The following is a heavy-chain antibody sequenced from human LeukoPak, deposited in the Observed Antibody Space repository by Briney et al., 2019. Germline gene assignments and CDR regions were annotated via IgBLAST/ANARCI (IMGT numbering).Heavy chain of an antibody. CDR1: GYSISSGYY. Sequence: SETLSLTCTVSGYSISSGYYWGWIRQPPGKGLEWIGSMYHSGSTFYNPSLKSRVTISVDTSKNQFSLKLSSVTAADTAVYYCARGDCGGDCWLDYWGQGTLVTVSS. D-gene: IGHD2-21*02. V-gene: IGHV4-38-2*02. CDR3: ARGDCGGDCWLDY. J-gene: IGHJ4*02. CDR2: MYHSGST.